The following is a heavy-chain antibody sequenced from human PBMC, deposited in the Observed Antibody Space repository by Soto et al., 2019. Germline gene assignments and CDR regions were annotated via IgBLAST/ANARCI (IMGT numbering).Heavy chain of an antibody. D-gene: IGHD2-2*01. Sequence: SETLSLTCTVSGGSISSSSYYWGWIRQPPGKGLEWIGSIYYSGSTYYNPSLKSRVTISVDTSKNQFSLKLSSVTAADTAVYYCATIVVVPAAKILRDWFDPWGQGTLVTVSS. V-gene: IGHV4-39*01. J-gene: IGHJ5*02. CDR1: GGSISSSSYY. CDR3: ATIVVVPAAKILRDWFDP. CDR2: IYYSGST.